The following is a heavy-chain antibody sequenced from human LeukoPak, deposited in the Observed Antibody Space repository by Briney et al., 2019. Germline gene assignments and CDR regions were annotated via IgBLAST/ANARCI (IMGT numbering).Heavy chain of an antibody. J-gene: IGHJ6*04. CDR1: GFTFSSYW. CDR3: AELGITMIGGV. V-gene: IGHV3-7*01. Sequence: GGSLRLSCAASGFTFSSYWMSWVRQAPGKGLEGVANIKQDGSEKYYVDSVKGRFTISRDNAKNSLYLQMNSLRAEDTAVYYCAELGITMIGGVWGKGTTVTISS. D-gene: IGHD3-10*02. CDR2: IKQDGSEK.